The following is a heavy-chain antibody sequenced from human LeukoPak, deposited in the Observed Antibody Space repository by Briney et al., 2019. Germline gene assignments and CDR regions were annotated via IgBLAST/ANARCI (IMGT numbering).Heavy chain of an antibody. CDR3: ARRGGDFWSGYLDY. J-gene: IGHJ4*02. CDR2: IYYSGST. CDR1: GGSISSYY. Sequence: SETLSLTCTVSGGSISSYYWSWIRQPPGKGLEWIGYIYYSGSTNYNPSLKSRVTISVDTSKNQFSLKLSSVTAADTAVYYCARRGGDFWSGYLDYWGQGTLVTVSS. D-gene: IGHD3-3*01. V-gene: IGHV4-59*08.